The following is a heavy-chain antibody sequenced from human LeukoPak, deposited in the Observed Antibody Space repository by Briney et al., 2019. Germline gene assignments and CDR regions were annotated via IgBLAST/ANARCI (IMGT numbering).Heavy chain of an antibody. CDR2: IWSEGTDK. J-gene: IGHJ6*02. CDR3: VRRIPQYNAMDV. Sequence: GGSLRLSCAASGFTFSRLDMHCVRQAPGKGLEWVAVIWSEGTDKYYADSVRGRFTISRDNSKNTLYLQMNSLRAEDTAVYYCVRRIPQYNAMDVWGQGTTVIVSS. V-gene: IGHV3-33*01. CDR1: GFTFSRLD. D-gene: IGHD6-6*01.